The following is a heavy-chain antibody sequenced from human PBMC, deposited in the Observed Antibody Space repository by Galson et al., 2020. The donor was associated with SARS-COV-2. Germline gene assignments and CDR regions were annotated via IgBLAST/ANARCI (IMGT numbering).Heavy chain of an antibody. D-gene: IGHD6-13*01. CDR3: ARDLHRGYSSSWPDLANWYFDL. J-gene: IGHJ2*01. CDR2: INPNSGGT. Sequence: ASVKVSCKASGYTFTGYYMHWVRQAPGQGLEWMGWINPNSGGTNYAQKFQGRVTMTRDTSISTAYMELSRLRSDDTAVYYCARDLHRGYSSSWPDLANWYFDLWGRGTLVTVSS. CDR1: GYTFTGYY. V-gene: IGHV1-2*02.